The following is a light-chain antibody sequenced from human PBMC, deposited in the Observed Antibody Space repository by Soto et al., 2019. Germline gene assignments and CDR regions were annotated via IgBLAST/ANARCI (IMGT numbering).Light chain of an antibody. CDR2: WAA. Sequence: DIVMTQSPDSLAVSLGERATINCKSSQSVSHNTNNKNYSAWYQQKPGQPPKLLIYWAATRESGVPDRFSGSGSGTDFTLTISSLQAEDVAVYYCQQYYVTPLTFGGGTKVEIK. J-gene: IGKJ4*01. CDR1: QSVSHNTNNKNY. CDR3: QQYYVTPLT. V-gene: IGKV4-1*01.